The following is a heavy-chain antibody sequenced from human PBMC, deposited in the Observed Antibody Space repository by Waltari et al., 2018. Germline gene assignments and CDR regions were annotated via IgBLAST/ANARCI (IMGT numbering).Heavy chain of an antibody. D-gene: IGHD3-22*01. CDR1: GASLSSSVHS. CDR2: VYFTGTT. J-gene: IGHJ2*01. CDR3: ARAYDSTGYYRYFDL. Sequence: QLQLQESGPGLVTPSGTPSVACNVSGASLSSSVHSRGWIRQPPGKGLEWIGSVYFTGTTYYNPSVKSRMSRSVDTSKSQFSLRLTSVTAADTAVYYCARAYDSTGYYRYFDLWGRGTLVTVSS. V-gene: IGHV4-39*01.